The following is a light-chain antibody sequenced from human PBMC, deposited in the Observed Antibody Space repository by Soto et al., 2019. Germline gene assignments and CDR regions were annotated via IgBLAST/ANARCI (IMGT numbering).Light chain of an antibody. V-gene: IGKV1-5*03. CDR3: QQYINRWT. J-gene: IGKJ1*01. CDR2: KAS. CDR1: LSISTW. Sequence: DIQMTQSPSTLSASVGDRVTITCRASLSISTWLAWYQQKPGKAPKLLIYKASSLESGAPSRISGSGSGTEFTLTIISLQPDDFATYYCQQYINRWTFGQGTKVEIK.